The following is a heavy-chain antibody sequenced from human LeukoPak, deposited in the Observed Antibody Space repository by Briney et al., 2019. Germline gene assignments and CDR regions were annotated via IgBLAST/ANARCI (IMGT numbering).Heavy chain of an antibody. V-gene: IGHV4-30-4*01. D-gene: IGHD3-22*01. CDR1: GGSVSSGDYY. CDR2: IYHSGST. CDR3: ARGPDSSGYYYFDY. Sequence: SETLSLTCTVSGGSVSSGDYYWSWIRQPPGKGLEWIGYIYHSGSTHFNPSLKSRVTISVDTSKNQFSLKLSSVTAADTAVYFCARGPDSSGYYYFDYWGQGTLVTVSS. J-gene: IGHJ4*02.